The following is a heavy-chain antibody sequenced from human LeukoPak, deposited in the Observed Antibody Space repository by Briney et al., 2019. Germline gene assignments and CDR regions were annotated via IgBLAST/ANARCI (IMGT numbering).Heavy chain of an antibody. CDR2: TYWGDDK. J-gene: IGHJ4*02. V-gene: IGHV2-5*02. CDR3: AHGGGLFDY. CDR1: GVGLSTSEVG. D-gene: IGHD3-16*01. Sequence: SGPTPLTATQTLTPTGTSSGVGLSTSEVGVCWIFHPPGKALESAAPTYWGDDKRYSPSLKTRLTITKATSKKQVVLTMTNMDPVDTTTYCCAHGGGLFDYWGQGILVTVSS.